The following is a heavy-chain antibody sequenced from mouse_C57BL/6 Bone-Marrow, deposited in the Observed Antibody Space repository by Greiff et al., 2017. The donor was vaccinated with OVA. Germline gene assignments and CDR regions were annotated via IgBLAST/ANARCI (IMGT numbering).Heavy chain of an antibody. CDR3: ANLYYGDY. CDR1: GFTFSDYG. Sequence: DVKLVESGGGLVKPGGSLKLSCAASGFTFSDYGMHWVRQAPEKGLEWVAYISSGSSTIYYADTVKGRFTISRDNAKNTLFLQMTSLRSEDTAMYYCANLYYGDYWGQGTTLTVSS. D-gene: IGHD2-1*01. J-gene: IGHJ2*01. V-gene: IGHV5-17*01. CDR2: ISSGSSTI.